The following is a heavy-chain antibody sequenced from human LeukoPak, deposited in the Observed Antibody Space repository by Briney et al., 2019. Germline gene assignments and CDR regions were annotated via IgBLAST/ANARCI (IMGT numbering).Heavy chain of an antibody. CDR2: IKQDGSEK. V-gene: IGHV3-7*01. D-gene: IGHD1-26*01. CDR3: ARAWGTVGAMPAF. J-gene: IGHJ4*02. Sequence: GGSLRLSCAASGFTFSNYWMSWVRQAPGRGLEWVANIKQDGSEKYYVDSVKGRLTISRDNAKNSIYLQMNSLRVEDTAVYYCARAWGTVGAMPAFWGQGTLVTVSS. CDR1: GFTFSNYW.